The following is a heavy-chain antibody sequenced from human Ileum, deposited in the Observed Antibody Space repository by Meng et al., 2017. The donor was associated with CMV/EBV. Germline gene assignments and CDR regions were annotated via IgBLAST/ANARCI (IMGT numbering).Heavy chain of an antibody. CDR3: ARAPIAARQGYFDF. V-gene: IGHV3-21*01. Sequence: ESRKISGAASGFTFNQHPMNWVRQAPGKGLEWVSSISYTGSYIDYADSVKGRFTISRDNANNSVYLQMNSLRVEDTAVYYCARAPIAARQGYFDFWGQGALVTVSS. CDR2: ISYTGSYI. CDR1: GFTFNQHP. J-gene: IGHJ4*02. D-gene: IGHD6-6*01.